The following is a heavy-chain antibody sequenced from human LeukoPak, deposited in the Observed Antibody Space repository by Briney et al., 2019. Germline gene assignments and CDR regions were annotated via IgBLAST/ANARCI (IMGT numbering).Heavy chain of an antibody. V-gene: IGHV1-8*01. CDR1: GNTFSSYD. CDR3: AIGERELKY. J-gene: IGHJ4*02. D-gene: IGHD1-26*01. Sequence: ASVKVSCKASGNTFSSYDINWVRHANGQVLEWMGWMNPNSGNTGYVQKFQGRVTMTRNTSIRTVYMELSSLRSEDTAVYYCAIGERELKYWGQGTLVTVSS. CDR2: MNPNSGNT.